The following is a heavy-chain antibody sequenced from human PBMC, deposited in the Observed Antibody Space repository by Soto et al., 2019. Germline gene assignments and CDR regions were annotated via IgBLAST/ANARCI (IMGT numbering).Heavy chain of an antibody. D-gene: IGHD3-9*01. CDR3: ARGGLRYFDWFAYYYYGMDV. CDR1: WWSFSGYY. Sequence: ASETLSLTCAFYWWSFSGYYGSWIRQPPGEGVEWIGEINHSGSTNYNPSLKSRVTISVDTSKNQFSLKLSSVTAADTAVYYCARGGLRYFDWFAYYYYGMDVWGQGTTVTVSS. CDR2: INHSGST. J-gene: IGHJ6*02. V-gene: IGHV4-34*01.